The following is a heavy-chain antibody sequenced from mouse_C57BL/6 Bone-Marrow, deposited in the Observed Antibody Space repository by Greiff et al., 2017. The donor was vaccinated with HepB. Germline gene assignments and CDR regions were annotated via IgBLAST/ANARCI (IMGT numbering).Heavy chain of an antibody. CDR2: ISYDGSN. D-gene: IGHD4-1*01. V-gene: IGHV3-6*01. Sequence: EVQLVESGPGLVKPFQSLSLTCSVTGYSITSGYYWNWIRQFPGNKLEWMGYISYDGSNNYNPSLKNRISITRDTSKNQFFLKLNSVTTEDTATYYCARRGTGAWFAYWGQGTLVTVSA. CDR3: ARRGTGAWFAY. J-gene: IGHJ3*01. CDR1: GYSITSGYY.